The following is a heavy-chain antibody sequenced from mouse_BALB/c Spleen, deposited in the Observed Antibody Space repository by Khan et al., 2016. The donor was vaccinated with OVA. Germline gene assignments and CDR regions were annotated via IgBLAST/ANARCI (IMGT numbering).Heavy chain of an antibody. Sequence: QVQLQQPGTELARPGTSVKLSCKASGYIFSDYYISWVKQRTGQGLEWMGEIYPGSGNTYYNENLKGKDSLTADKSSNTVYIQLSSLTSEYSAVYFCARMDTTSLDYWGQGSSLTVSS. D-gene: IGHD6-2*01. CDR1: GYIFSDYY. CDR2: IYPGSGNT. J-gene: IGHJ2*02. CDR3: ARMDTTSLDY. V-gene: IGHV1-77*01.